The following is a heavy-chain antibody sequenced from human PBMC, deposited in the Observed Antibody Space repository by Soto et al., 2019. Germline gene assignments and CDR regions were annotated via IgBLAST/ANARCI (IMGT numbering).Heavy chain of an antibody. Sequence: SVKVSCKASGGTFSSYTISWVRQAPGQGLEWMGRIIPILGIANYAQKFQGRVTITADKSTSTAYMGLSSLRSEDTAVYYCARDFGENDSSGRTDYWGQGTLVTVSS. V-gene: IGHV1-69*04. J-gene: IGHJ4*02. CDR3: ARDFGENDSSGRTDY. D-gene: IGHD3-22*01. CDR1: GGTFSSYT. CDR2: IIPILGIA.